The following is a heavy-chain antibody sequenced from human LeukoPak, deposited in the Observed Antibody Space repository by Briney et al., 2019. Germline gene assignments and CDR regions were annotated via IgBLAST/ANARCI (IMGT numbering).Heavy chain of an antibody. CDR3: ASLYYYGSGTTNMDV. V-gene: IGHV4-61*02. D-gene: IGHD3-10*01. CDR2: IYTSGST. CDR1: GGSISSGSYY. Sequence: SETLSLTCTVSGGSISSGSYYWSWIRQPAGKGLEWIGCIYTSGSTNYNPSLKSRVTISVDTSKNQFSLKLSSVTAADTAVYYCASLYYYGSGTTNMDVWGKGTTVTVSS. J-gene: IGHJ6*03.